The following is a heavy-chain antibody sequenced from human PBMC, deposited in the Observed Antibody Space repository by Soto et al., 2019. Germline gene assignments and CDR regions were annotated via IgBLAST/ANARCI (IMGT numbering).Heavy chain of an antibody. CDR2: IYYSGRT. Sequence: QVQLQESGPGLVKPSQTLSLTCTVSGGSISSGGYYWSWIRQHPGMGLEWIGYIYYSGRTYYNTSLTSRVTISVDTSKNQDSLKLCSVTAADTAVYYCASLLLGKGRYFDLWGRGTLVPVAS. CDR3: ASLLLGKGRYFDL. V-gene: IGHV4-31*03. CDR1: GGSISSGGYY. D-gene: IGHD7-27*01. J-gene: IGHJ2*01.